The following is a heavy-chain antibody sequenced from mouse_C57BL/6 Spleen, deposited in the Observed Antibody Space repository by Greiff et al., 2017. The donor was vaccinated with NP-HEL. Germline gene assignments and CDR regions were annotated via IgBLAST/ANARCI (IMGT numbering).Heavy chain of an antibody. CDR1: GYTFTSYW. CDR3: ARIDYRYDYAMDY. V-gene: IGHV1-69*01. D-gene: IGHD2-12*01. Sequence: QVHVKQPGAELVMPGASVKLSCKASGYTFTSYWMHWVKQRPGQGLEWIGEIDPSDSYTNYNQKFKGKSTLTVDKSSSTAYMQLSSLTSEDSAVYYCARIDYRYDYAMDYWGQGTSVTVSS. J-gene: IGHJ4*01. CDR2: IDPSDSYT.